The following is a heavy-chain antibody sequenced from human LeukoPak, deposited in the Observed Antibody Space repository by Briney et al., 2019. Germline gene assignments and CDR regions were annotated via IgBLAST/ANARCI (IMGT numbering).Heavy chain of an antibody. CDR3: ARHPFTRYCSGGSCYSDFP. J-gene: IGHJ5*02. D-gene: IGHD2-15*01. Sequence: SETLSLTCTVSGGSISSYYWSWIRQPPGNGLEWIGYIYYSGSTNYNPSLKSRVTISVDTSKNQFSLKLSSVTAADTAVYYCARHPFTRYCSGGSCYSDFPWGQGTLVTVSS. CDR2: IYYSGST. V-gene: IGHV4-59*08. CDR1: GGSISSYY.